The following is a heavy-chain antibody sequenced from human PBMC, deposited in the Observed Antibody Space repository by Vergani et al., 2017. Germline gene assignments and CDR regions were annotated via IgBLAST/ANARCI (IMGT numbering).Heavy chain of an antibody. V-gene: IGHV3-30*03. CDR3: ARDTAAAGRKPFDP. CDR1: GFTFSSYG. Sequence: QVQLVESGGGVVQPGRSLRLSCAASGFTFSSYGMHWVRQAPGKGLEWVAVISYDGSNKYYADSVKGRFTISRDNSKNTLYLQMNSLRAEDTAVYYCARDTAAAGRKPFDPWGQGTLVTVSS. CDR2: ISYDGSNK. J-gene: IGHJ5*02. D-gene: IGHD6-13*01.